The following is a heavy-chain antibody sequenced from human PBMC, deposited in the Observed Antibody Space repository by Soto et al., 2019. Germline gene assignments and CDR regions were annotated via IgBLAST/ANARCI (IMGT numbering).Heavy chain of an antibody. D-gene: IGHD2-15*01. CDR2: INPSGGST. V-gene: IGHV1-46*01. Sequence: ASVKGSCKASGYTFTSYFMHWVRQAPGQGLEWMGIINPSGGSTTYAQKFQGRVTMTRDTSTSTVYMELSSLRSEDTAVYYCARVYCSAGGCYGIDYWGQGTLVTVSS. J-gene: IGHJ4*02. CDR3: ARVYCSAGGCYGIDY. CDR1: GYTFTSYF.